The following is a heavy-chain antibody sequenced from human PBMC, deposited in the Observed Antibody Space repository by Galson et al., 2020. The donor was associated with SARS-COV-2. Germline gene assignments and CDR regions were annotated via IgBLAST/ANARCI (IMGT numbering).Heavy chain of an antibody. V-gene: IGHV3-48*04. J-gene: IGHJ4*02. CDR1: GFTFSSYS. CDR3: ARDRYYYESSGYYYAFDY. CDR2: ISSSSSTI. Sequence: GESLKISCAASGFTFSSYSMNWVRQAPGKGLEWVSYISSSSSTIYYADSVKGRFTISRDNAKNSLYLQMNSLRAEDTAVYYCARDRYYYESSGYYYAFDYWGQGTLVTVSS. D-gene: IGHD3-22*01.